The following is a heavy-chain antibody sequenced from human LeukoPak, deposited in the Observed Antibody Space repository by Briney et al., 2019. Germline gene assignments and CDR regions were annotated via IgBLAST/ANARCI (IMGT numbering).Heavy chain of an antibody. CDR1: GGSISSGGYY. CDR2: IYYSGST. Sequence: SGTLSLTCTVSGGSISSGGYYWSWIRQLPGKGLERIGYIYYSGSTYYNPSLKSRVTISVDTSKNQFSLKLSSVTAADTAVYYCAREGRDWSLDYWGQGTLVTVSS. J-gene: IGHJ4*02. V-gene: IGHV4-31*03. D-gene: IGHD3/OR15-3a*01. CDR3: AREGRDWSLDY.